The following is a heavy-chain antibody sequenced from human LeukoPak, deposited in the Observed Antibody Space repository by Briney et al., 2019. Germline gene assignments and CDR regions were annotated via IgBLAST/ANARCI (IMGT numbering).Heavy chain of an antibody. CDR3: AKFALPSYYYGSGKVYYGIDV. V-gene: IGHV3-23*01. CDR2: MSGSGGST. D-gene: IGHD3-10*01. Sequence: GGSLRLSCAASGFTFSSYAVSWVRQAPGKGLEWVSAMSGSGGSTYYADSVKGRFTISRDNSKNTLYLQMNSLRAEDTAVYYCAKFALPSYYYGSGKVYYGIDVWGQGTTVTVSS. CDR1: GFTFSSYA. J-gene: IGHJ6*02.